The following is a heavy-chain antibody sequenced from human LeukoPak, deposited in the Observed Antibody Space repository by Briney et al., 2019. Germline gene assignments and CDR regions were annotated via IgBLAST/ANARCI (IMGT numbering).Heavy chain of an antibody. D-gene: IGHD5-18*01. CDR1: GFTFDDYA. CDR3: ARGSVQLWLRDTYYYMDV. V-gene: IGHV3-20*04. J-gene: IGHJ6*03. Sequence: GSLRLSCAASGFTFDDYAMNWVRQVPGRGLEWVSGINWNGRITEYADSGKDRFTISRQNTKNSLYLYMNNLGGEDTALYFCARGSVQLWLRDTYYYMDVWGKGTTVTVSS. CDR2: INWNGRIT.